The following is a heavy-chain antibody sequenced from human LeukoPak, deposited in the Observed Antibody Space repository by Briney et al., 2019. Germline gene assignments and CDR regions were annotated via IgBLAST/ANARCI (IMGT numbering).Heavy chain of an antibody. CDR1: GYSFTSYW. CDR3: ARRSYGGKDFDY. V-gene: IGHV5-51*01. Sequence: GESLKISCKGSGYSFTSYWIAWVRQLPGKGLEWMGIIYPDDSDTKYSPSFQGQVTISADKSISTAHLQWSSLKASDTAMYYCARRSYGGKDFDYWGQGTLVTVSS. J-gene: IGHJ4*02. CDR2: IYPDDSDT. D-gene: IGHD4-23*01.